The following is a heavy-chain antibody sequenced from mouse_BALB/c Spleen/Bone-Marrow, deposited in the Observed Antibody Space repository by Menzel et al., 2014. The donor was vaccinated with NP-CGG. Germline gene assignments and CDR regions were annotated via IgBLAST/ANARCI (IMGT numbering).Heavy chain of an antibody. V-gene: IGHV2-6-7*01. Sequence: VKLMESGPGLVAPSQSLSITCTVSGFSLTGYGVNWVRQPPGKGPEWLGLIWGDGRTDYNSALKSRLSVSKDNSKSQVFLKMNSLQTDDTARYYCASNIYAMAYWRQGTSVTVSS. CDR3: ASNIYAMAY. J-gene: IGHJ4*01. CDR1: GFSLTGYG. CDR2: IWGDGRT.